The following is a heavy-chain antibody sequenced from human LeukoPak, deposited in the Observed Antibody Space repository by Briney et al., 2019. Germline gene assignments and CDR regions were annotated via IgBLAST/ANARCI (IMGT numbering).Heavy chain of an antibody. CDR2: IDRDGSRI. Sequence: GGSLRLSCAASGFTVSSNYMHWVRQAPGKGLVWVSRIDRDGSRINYADSVKGRFTISRDNGKNTLFLQMNSLRAEDAAVYYCVRGNDYGGPHYWGQGTLVTVSS. V-gene: IGHV3-74*01. J-gene: IGHJ4*02. D-gene: IGHD4-23*01. CDR3: VRGNDYGGPHY. CDR1: GFTVSSNY.